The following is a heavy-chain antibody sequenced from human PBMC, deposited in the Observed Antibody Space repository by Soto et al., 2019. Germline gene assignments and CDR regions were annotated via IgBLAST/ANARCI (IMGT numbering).Heavy chain of an antibody. Sequence: QVQLVQSGAEVKKPGASVKVSCKASGYIFTNYYIHWVRQAPGQGLEWMGWINPNSGVTRYVQTFQGRVTMTRDTSITTADMELSSLRYDDTAVYFCARDFGSYWFDYWGKGTLVSVSS. CDR2: INPNSGVT. CDR1: GYIFTNYY. D-gene: IGHD3-10*01. J-gene: IGHJ4*02. CDR3: ARDFGSYWFDY. V-gene: IGHV1-2*02.